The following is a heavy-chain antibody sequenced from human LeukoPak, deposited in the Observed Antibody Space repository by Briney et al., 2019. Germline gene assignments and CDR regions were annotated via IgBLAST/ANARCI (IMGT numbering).Heavy chain of an antibody. D-gene: IGHD2-2*02. J-gene: IGHJ4*02. CDR2: IKSKTDGGTT. Sequence: VGCLRHSCAASGFTFTKAWMSWVRQAPGERLGWVGRIKSKTDGGTTDYAAPVKGRFTISRDDSKNTLYLQMNSLKTEDTAVYYCTTVVVVPGAIRDYWGQGTLVTVSS. CDR3: TTVVVVPGAIRDY. CDR1: GFTFTKAW. V-gene: IGHV3-15*01.